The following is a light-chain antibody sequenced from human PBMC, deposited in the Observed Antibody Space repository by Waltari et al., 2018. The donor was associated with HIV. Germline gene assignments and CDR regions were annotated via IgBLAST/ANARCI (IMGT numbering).Light chain of an antibody. CDR2: RDN. V-gene: IGLV10-54*04. CDR3: ATWDISLSAVV. CDR1: SNNVGNQG. J-gene: IGLJ2*01. Sequence: QAGLTQPPSVSKGMRQTATLTCTGNSNNVGNQGAAWLQQHQGHPPKLLSNRDNKRPSGISGRFSASRAGNTASLTITGVQPEDEADYFCATWDISLSAVVFGGGTTLTVL.